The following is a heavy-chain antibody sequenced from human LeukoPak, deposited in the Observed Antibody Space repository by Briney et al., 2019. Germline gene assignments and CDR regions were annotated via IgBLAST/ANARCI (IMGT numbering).Heavy chain of an antibody. J-gene: IGHJ4*02. CDR3: ARDTGSY. V-gene: IGHV4-34*01. CDR2: IYHSGST. Sequence: SETLSLTCAVYGGSFSGYYWSWIRQPPGKGLEWIGSIYHSGSTYYNPSLKSRVTISVDTSKNQFSLKLSSVTAADTAVYYCARDTGSYWGQGTLVTVSS. D-gene: IGHD1-14*01. CDR1: GGSFSGYY.